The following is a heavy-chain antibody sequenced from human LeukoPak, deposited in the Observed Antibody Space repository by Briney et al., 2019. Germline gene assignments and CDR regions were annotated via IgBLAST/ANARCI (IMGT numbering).Heavy chain of an antibody. D-gene: IGHD6-13*01. CDR2: IRGSGDIT. CDR3: AKDPFLSAAGRGIDS. V-gene: IGHV3-23*01. CDR1: GFTFSTYA. Sequence: GGSLRLSCTTSGFTFSTYAMSWVRQAPGKGLEWVSAIRGSGDITDYTDSVKGRFTISRDNSKNTLYLQMNSLRAEDTAIYYCAKDPFLSAAGRGIDSWGQGTLATVSS. J-gene: IGHJ4*02.